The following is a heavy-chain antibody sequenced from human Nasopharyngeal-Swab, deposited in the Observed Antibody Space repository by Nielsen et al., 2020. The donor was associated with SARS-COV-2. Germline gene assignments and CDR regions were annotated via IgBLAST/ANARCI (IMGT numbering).Heavy chain of an antibody. Sequence: VRQAPGKGLEWVTFISTDGSHKNYADSVKGRFTISRDNAKNSLYLQMNSLRAEDTAVYYCARESYDSSGYHYYYLDYWGQGTLVTVSS. J-gene: IGHJ4*02. CDR2: ISTDGSHK. D-gene: IGHD3-22*01. CDR3: ARESYDSSGYHYYYLDY. V-gene: IGHV3-33*05.